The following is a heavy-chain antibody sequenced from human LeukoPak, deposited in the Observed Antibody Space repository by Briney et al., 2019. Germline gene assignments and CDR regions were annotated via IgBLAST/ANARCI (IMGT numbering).Heavy chain of an antibody. CDR2: IYYSGST. V-gene: IGHV4-39*07. CDR3: ARGYSSSWTYDYGMDV. D-gene: IGHD6-13*01. Sequence: SETLSLTCTVSGGSISSSSYYWGWIRQPPGKGLEWIGSIYYSGSTYYNPSLKSRVTISVDTSKNQFSLKLNSVTAADTAVYYCARGYSSSWTYDYGMDVWGQGTTVTVSS. J-gene: IGHJ6*02. CDR1: GGSISSSSYY.